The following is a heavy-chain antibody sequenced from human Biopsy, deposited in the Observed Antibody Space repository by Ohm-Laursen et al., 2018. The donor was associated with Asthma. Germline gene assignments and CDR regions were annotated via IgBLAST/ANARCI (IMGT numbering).Heavy chain of an antibody. CDR3: VRGSSSWHHGPFHYYYGLDV. CDR1: SGSGGYMRSGNYY. Sequence: GTLSLTCSLSSGSGGYMRSGNYYWGWIRQPPGKGLEWIGSIYYSGTTYYNPSLASRVTVSADTSKNQFSLKLNSVTAADTAVYYCVRGSSSWHHGPFHYYYGLDVWGQGTTATVSS. CDR2: IYYSGTT. D-gene: IGHD6-13*01. J-gene: IGHJ6*02. V-gene: IGHV4-39*01.